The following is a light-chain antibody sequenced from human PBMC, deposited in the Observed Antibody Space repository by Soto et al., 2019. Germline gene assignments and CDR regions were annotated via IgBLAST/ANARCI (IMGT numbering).Light chain of an antibody. CDR3: QTWGKDIRGV. CDR1: SGHSSYA. V-gene: IGLV4-69*01. Sequence: QSVLTQSPSASASLGASVKLTCTLSSGHSSYAIAWHQQQPEKGPRYLMKLNSDGSHSKGDGIPDRFSGSSSGAERYLTVSVLLSEDEAYYSCQTWGKDIRGVCGGGTKLTVL. CDR2: LNSDGSH. J-gene: IGLJ2*01.